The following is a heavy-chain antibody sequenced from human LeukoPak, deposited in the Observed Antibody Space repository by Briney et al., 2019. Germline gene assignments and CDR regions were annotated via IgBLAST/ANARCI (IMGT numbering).Heavy chain of an antibody. CDR2: ISYDGSNK. Sequence: QPGRSLRLSCAASGFTFSSYGMHWVRQAPGKGLEWVAVISYDGSNKYYADSVKGRFTISRDNSKNTLYLQMNSLRAEDTAVYYCAKDRVGPALGELLPTCFDYWGQGTLVTVSS. CDR1: GFTFSSYG. D-gene: IGHD1-26*01. V-gene: IGHV3-30*18. J-gene: IGHJ4*02. CDR3: AKDRVGPALGELLPTCFDY.